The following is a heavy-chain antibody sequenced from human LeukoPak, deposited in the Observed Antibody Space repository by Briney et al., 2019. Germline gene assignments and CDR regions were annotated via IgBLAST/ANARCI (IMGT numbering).Heavy chain of an antibody. J-gene: IGHJ3*02. V-gene: IGHV1-24*01. CDR1: GYTLTELS. D-gene: IGHD6-13*01. CDR2: FDPEDGET. Sequence: ASVKVSCKVSGYTLTELSMHWVRQAPGKGLEWMGDFDPEDGETIYAQKFQGRVTMTEDTSTDTAYMELSSLRSEDTAVYYCATSIAAAGTNYQALDAFDIWGQGTMVTVSS. CDR3: ATSIAAAGTNYQALDAFDI.